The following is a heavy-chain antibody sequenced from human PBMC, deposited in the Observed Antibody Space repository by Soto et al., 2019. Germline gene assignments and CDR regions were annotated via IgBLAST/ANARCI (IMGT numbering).Heavy chain of an antibody. CDR3: ARDGNWRLDY. CDR1: GDSVSSNSAA. CDR2: TNYRSKWYY. J-gene: IGHJ4*02. Sequence: SQTLSLTCAISGDSVSSNSAAWNWIRQSPSRGLEWLGRTNYRSKWYYDYTESVRSRITLNADTSKNQFSLHLTSMTAEGTAVYYCARDGNWRLDYWGQGALVTVSS. D-gene: IGHD1-1*01. V-gene: IGHV6-1*01.